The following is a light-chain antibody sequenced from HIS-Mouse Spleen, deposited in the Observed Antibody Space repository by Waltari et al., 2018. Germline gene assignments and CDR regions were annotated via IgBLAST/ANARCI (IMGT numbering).Light chain of an antibody. J-gene: IGLJ3*02. Sequence: SALTQPASVSGSPGQSITISCTGTSSDVGSYHLVSWYQQHPGKAPKLMIYEGSKRPSGVSNRFSGSKSGNTASLTISGLQAEDEADYYCCSYAGSSTNWVFGGGTKLTVL. CDR3: CSYAGSSTNWV. CDR1: SSDVGSYHL. CDR2: EGS. V-gene: IGLV2-23*01.